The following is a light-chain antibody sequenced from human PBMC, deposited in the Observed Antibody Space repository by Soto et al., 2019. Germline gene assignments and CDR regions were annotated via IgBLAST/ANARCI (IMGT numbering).Light chain of an antibody. Sequence: QSALTQPASVSGSPGQSITISCTGTSSDVGYYEYVSWYQQHPGKAPKLMIYEVSNRPSGVSNRFSGSKSGNTASLTISGLQAEDEADYYCNSYTTSSTWVFGGGTKLTVL. CDR3: NSYTTSSTWV. J-gene: IGLJ3*02. V-gene: IGLV2-14*01. CDR1: SSDVGYYEY. CDR2: EVS.